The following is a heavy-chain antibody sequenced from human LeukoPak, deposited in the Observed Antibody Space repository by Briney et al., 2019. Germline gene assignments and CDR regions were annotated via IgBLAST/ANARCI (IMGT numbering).Heavy chain of an antibody. D-gene: IGHD3-10*01. J-gene: IGHJ5*02. CDR3: ARVCCYFDSGSSPNWFDP. CDR2: IYTGGST. CDR1: GGSISSYY. Sequence: SETLSLTCSVSGGSISSYYWTWIRQPAGKALEWIGRIYTGGSTYYSPSLKSRVILSLDTSKNQFSLRLSSVTAADTAVYYCARVCCYFDSGSSPNWFDPWGQGTLVTVPS. V-gene: IGHV4-4*07.